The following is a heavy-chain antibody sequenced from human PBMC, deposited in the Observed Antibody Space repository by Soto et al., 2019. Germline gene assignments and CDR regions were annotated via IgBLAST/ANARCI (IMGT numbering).Heavy chain of an antibody. CDR2: ISGSGGIT. D-gene: IGHD4-4*01. CDR1: GFTFSSYA. V-gene: IGHV3-23*01. CDR3: AKGPYYSNYVGYFDY. J-gene: IGHJ4*02. Sequence: PGGSLRLSCAASGFTFSSYAMSWVRQAPGKGLERVSAISGSGGITYYVDSVKGRFTISRDNSKNTLYLQMNSLRAEDTSVYYCAKGPYYSNYVGYFDYWGQGTLVTVSS.